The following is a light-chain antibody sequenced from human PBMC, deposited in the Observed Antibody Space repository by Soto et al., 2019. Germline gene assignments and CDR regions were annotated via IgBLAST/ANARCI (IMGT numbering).Light chain of an antibody. CDR3: SSYLNYNSEV. CDR2: EVN. Sequence: QSVLTQPPSASGSPGQSVTISCTGTSTDVGSYNYVSWYQRHPGKAPKLIIYEVNKRPSGVPDRFSGSKSGNTASLTVSGLQAEDGADYYCSSYLNYNSEVFGTGTKVTVL. CDR1: STDVGSYNY. J-gene: IGLJ1*01. V-gene: IGLV2-8*01.